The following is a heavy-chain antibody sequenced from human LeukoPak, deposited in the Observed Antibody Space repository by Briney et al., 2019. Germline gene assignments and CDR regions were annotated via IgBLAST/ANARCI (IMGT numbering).Heavy chain of an antibody. Sequence: QSGGSLRLSCEASGFTFRSYSMNWVRQAPGKGLEWVSYISSSSSTIYYADSVKGRLTTSRDNAKNSLYLQMNGLRAEDTAIYYCASPQWLAFWGQGTLVTVSS. CDR2: ISSSSSTI. CDR1: GFTFRSYS. J-gene: IGHJ4*02. V-gene: IGHV3-48*04. CDR3: ASPQWLAF. D-gene: IGHD6-19*01.